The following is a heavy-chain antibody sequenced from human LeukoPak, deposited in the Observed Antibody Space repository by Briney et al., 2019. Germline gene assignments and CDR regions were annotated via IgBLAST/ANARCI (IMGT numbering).Heavy chain of an antibody. CDR3: TGGGRFSDY. D-gene: IGHD3-3*01. Sequence: GGTLRLSCTASGFTFGGYGMGWVRQAPGKGLEWVGFIRSKSYGETTEYAAPVKGRFTMSRDDSKSIAYLQMSSLPIEDTAVYYCTGGGRFSDYWGQGTLVTVSS. J-gene: IGHJ4*02. V-gene: IGHV3-49*04. CDR2: IRSKSYGETT. CDR1: GFTFGGYG.